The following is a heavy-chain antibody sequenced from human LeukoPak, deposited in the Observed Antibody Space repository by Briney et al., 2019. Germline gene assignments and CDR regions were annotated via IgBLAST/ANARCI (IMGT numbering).Heavy chain of an antibody. CDR1: GGSISSSNW. J-gene: IGHJ4*02. V-gene: IGHV4-4*02. D-gene: IGHD4-17*01. CDR2: IYHSGST. CDR3: ARGSHYGDYGY. Sequence: SETLSLTCAVSGGSISSSNWWSWVRQPPGKGLEWIGEIYHSGSTNYNPSLKSRVTISVDTSNNQFSLKLTSVTAADTAVYYCARGSHYGDYGYWGQGTLVTVSS.